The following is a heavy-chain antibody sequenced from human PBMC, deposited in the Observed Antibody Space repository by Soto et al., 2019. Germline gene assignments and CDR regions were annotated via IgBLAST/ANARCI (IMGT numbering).Heavy chain of an antibody. CDR1: GGSISSSSYY. Sequence: PSETLSLTCTVSGGSISSSSYYWGWIRQPPGKGLEWIGSIYYSGSTYYNPSLKSRVTISVDTSKNQFSLKLSSVTAADTAVYYCARQISITIFGVVPAFDYWGQGTLVT. D-gene: IGHD3-3*01. CDR2: IYYSGST. J-gene: IGHJ4*02. CDR3: ARQISITIFGVVPAFDY. V-gene: IGHV4-39*01.